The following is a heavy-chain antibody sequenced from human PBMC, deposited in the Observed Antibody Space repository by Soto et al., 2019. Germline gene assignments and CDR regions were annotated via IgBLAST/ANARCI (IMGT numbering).Heavy chain of an antibody. J-gene: IGHJ4*02. V-gene: IGHV1-69*06. CDR2: IIPIFGTA. Sequence: EASVKVSCKASGGTFSSYAISWVRQAPGQGLEWMGGIIPIFGTANYAQKFQGRVTITADKSTSTAYMELSSLRSEDTAVYYCAKRITGSLYFDYWGQGTLVTVSS. CDR1: GGTFSSYA. D-gene: IGHD1-20*01. CDR3: AKRITGSLYFDY.